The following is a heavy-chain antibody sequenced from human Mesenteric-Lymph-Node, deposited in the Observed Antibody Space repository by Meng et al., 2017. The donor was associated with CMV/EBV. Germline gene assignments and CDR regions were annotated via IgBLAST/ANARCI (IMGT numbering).Heavy chain of an antibody. D-gene: IGHD3-10*01. Sequence: GESLKISCAVSGFIFSDHYVDWVRQAPGKGLEWVGRSRNKANSYTTEYAASVKGRFTITRDDSKNSLYVQMNSLKTEDTAVYYGARDRVRAGGSGSTPYYYYYYGMDVWGQGTTVTVSS. J-gene: IGHJ6*02. CDR1: GFIFSDHY. CDR2: SRNKANSYTT. CDR3: ARDRVRAGGSGSTPYYYYYYGMDV. V-gene: IGHV3-72*01.